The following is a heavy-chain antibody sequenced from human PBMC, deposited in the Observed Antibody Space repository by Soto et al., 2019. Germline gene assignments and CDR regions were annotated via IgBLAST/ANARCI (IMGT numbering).Heavy chain of an antibody. D-gene: IGHD2-15*01. CDR1: GGSISSSSYY. CDR2: IYYSGST. CDR3: ARHRDYCSGGSCYPYNWFDP. Sequence: QLQLQESGPGLVKPSETLSLTCTVSGGSISSSSYYWGWIRQPPGKGLEWIGSIYYSGSTYYNPSLKSRLTISVHTSQNQFSLKLSSVTAADTAVYYCARHRDYCSGGSCYPYNWFDPWGQGTLVTVSS. V-gene: IGHV4-39*01. J-gene: IGHJ5*02.